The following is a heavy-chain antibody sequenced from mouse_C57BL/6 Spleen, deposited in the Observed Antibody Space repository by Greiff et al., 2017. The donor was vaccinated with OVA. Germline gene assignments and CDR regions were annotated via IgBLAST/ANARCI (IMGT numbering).Heavy chain of an antibody. V-gene: IGHV2-2*01. CDR1: GFSLTSYG. Sequence: VQLQQSGPGLVQPSQSLSITCTVSGFSLTSYGVHWVRQSPGKGLEWLGVIWSGGSTDYNAAFISRLSISKDNSKSQVFFKMNSLQADDTAIYYWARKGIYYGNYDAMDYWGQGTSVTVSS. J-gene: IGHJ4*01. CDR3: ARKGIYYGNYDAMDY. CDR2: IWSGGST. D-gene: IGHD2-1*01.